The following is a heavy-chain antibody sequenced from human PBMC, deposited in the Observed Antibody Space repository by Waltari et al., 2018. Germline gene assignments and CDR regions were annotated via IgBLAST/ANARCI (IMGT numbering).Heavy chain of an antibody. D-gene: IGHD3-16*02. CDR3: ARHADYDYVWGSYRYTGGGWFDP. V-gene: IGHV4-39*07. CDR2: IYYSGST. Sequence: QLQLQESGPGLVKPSETLSLTCTVSGGSISSSRYYWGWIRQPPGTRQEWVGSIYYSGSTYYNPSLKSRVTISVDTSKNQFSLKLSSVTAADTAVYYCARHADYDYVWGSYRYTGGGWFDPWGQGTLVTVSS. CDR1: GGSISSSRYY. J-gene: IGHJ5*02.